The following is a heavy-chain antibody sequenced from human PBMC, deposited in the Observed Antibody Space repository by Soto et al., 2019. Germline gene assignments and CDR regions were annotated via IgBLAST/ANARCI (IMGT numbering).Heavy chain of an antibody. CDR2: IIPIFGTA. CDR3: ARGEMATIWNNWFDP. Sequence: SVKVSCKASGGTFSSYTISWVRQAPGQGLEWMGGIIPIFGTANYAQKFQGRVTITADESTSTAYMELSSLRSEDTAVYYCARGEMATIWNNWFDPWGQGTLVTVSS. CDR1: GGTFSSYT. V-gene: IGHV1-69*13. J-gene: IGHJ5*02. D-gene: IGHD5-12*01.